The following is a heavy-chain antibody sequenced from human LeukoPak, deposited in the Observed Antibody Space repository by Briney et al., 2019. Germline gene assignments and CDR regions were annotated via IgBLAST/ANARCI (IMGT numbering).Heavy chain of an antibody. CDR1: GFTFSSYA. CDR3: ARDPTDEAPWGFFDY. CDR2: ISYDGSNR. V-gene: IGHV3-30-3*01. D-gene: IGHD1-14*01. Sequence: PGGSLRLSCAASGFTFSSYAMHWVRQAPGKGLEWVAVISYDGSNRYYADSVKGRFTISRDNSKNTLYLQMNSLRAEDTAVYYCARDPTDEAPWGFFDYWGQGTLVTVSS. J-gene: IGHJ4*02.